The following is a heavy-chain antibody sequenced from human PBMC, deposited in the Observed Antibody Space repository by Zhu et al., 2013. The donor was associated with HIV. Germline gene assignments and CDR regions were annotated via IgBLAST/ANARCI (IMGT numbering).Heavy chain of an antibody. CDR2: INPKTGST. CDR1: GYPFSGHY. Sequence: QVQLVQSGSEVKKPGASVKVSCKVSGYPFSGHYIHWVRLAPGQGLEWMGWINPKTGSTTYAQKFQGRITMTRDTSITTVYMDLSRLIPDDTAIYFCARVQNRPRTTYSDNWQYYFDFWGQGTLVTVSS. J-gene: IGHJ4*02. V-gene: IGHV1-2*02. CDR3: ARVQNRPRTTYSDNWQYYFDF. D-gene: IGHD1-1*01.